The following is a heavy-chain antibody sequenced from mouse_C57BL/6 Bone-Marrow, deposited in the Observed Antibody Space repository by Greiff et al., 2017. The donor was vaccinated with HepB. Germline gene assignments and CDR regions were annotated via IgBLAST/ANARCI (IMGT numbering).Heavy chain of an antibody. CDR2: IFPGNCDT. D-gene: IGHD1-1*01. CDR1: CFTFTSYC. Sequence: VQLPQSGTVLARPGASVKMSCQPSCFTFTSYCLLLLQPRPVPVLEWIVTIFPGNCDTSYNQKFTGKAKLTAVTSASTAYMELSSLTNEDSAVYYCTRCHLSLFDYWGQGTTLTVSS. CDR3: TRCHLSLFDY. V-gene: IGHV1-5*01. J-gene: IGHJ2*01.